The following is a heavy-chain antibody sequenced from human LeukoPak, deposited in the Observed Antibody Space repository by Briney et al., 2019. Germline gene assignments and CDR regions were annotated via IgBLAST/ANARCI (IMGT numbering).Heavy chain of an antibody. J-gene: IGHJ6*03. CDR3: ARLRDYYDSSGYWNNYYYYYMDV. Sequence: SETLSLTCTVSGGSISSSSYYWGWIRQPPGKCLAWIGSIYYSGGTYYNPSLKSRVTISVDTSKNQFSLKLSSVTAADTAVYYCARLRDYYDSSGYWNNYYYYYMDVWGKGTTVTVSS. CDR2: IYYSGGT. D-gene: IGHD3-22*01. CDR1: GGSISSSSYY. V-gene: IGHV4-39*01.